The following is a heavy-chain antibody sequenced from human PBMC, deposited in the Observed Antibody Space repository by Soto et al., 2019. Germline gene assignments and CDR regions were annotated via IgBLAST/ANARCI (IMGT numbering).Heavy chain of an antibody. CDR1: GFTFSSYA. CDR2: ISGSFGST. J-gene: IGHJ4*02. D-gene: IGHD6-13*01. CDR3: ATGAGGAEACNN. Sequence: GGSLRLSCAASGFTFSSYAMSWVRQAPGKGLEWVSAISGSFGSTYYADSVKGRFTISRDNSKKTLYLQMNSLRAEDTAVYYWATGAGGAEACNNWGQGTLVTVSS. V-gene: IGHV3-23*01.